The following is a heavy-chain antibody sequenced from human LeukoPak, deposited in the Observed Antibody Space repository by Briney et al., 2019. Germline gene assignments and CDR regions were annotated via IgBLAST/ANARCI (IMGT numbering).Heavy chain of an antibody. V-gene: IGHV3-23*01. Sequence: GSLRLSCAASGFTFSSYAMSWVRQAPGKGLEWVSAISGSGGSTYYADSVKGRFTISRDNSKNTLYLQMNSLRAEDTAVYYCAKDLTYCSSTSCHTPFDYWGQGTLVTVSS. CDR2: ISGSGGST. J-gene: IGHJ4*02. CDR1: GFTFSSYA. D-gene: IGHD2-2*02. CDR3: AKDLTYCSSTSCHTPFDY.